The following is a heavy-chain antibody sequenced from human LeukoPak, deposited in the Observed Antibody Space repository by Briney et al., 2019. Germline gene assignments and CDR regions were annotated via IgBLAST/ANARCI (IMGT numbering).Heavy chain of an antibody. Sequence: GGSLRLSCTASGFMFKNYAMNWVRLAPGKGLEWVSSISSSSSYIYYADSVKGRFTISRDNAKNSLYLQMNSLRAEDTAVYYCARESRGYDILTGKYHRGYYSYYMDVWGKGTTVTVSS. V-gene: IGHV3-21*01. CDR2: ISSSSSYI. CDR1: GFMFKNYA. CDR3: ARESRGYDILTGKYHRGYYSYYMDV. J-gene: IGHJ6*03. D-gene: IGHD3-9*01.